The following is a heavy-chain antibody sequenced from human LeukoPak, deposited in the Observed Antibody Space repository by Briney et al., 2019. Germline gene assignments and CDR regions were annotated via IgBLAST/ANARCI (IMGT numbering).Heavy chain of an antibody. CDR3: ARSRNLRASFDY. J-gene: IGHJ4*02. CDR1: GYTFTAYF. V-gene: IGHV1-2*02. Sequence: ASVKVSCKASGYTFTAYFMHSVRQAPGHGVEWMGWINPNSGGTNYAQKCQGRVTMTRDTSISTAYMELSRLRSEDTAVYYCARSRNLRASFDYWGQGTLVTVSS. D-gene: IGHD4-17*01. CDR2: INPNSGGT.